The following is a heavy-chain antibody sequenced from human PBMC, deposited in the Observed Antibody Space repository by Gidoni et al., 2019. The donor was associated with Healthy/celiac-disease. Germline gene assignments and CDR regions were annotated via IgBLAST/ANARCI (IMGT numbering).Heavy chain of an antibody. D-gene: IGHD4-17*01. CDR1: GGSISSGSYY. V-gene: IGHV4-61*02. CDR2: IYTSGST. Sequence: QVQLQESGPGLVKPSQTLSLTCTVSGGSISSGSYYWSWIRQPAGKGLEWIGRIYTSGSTNYNPSLTSRVTMSVDTSKNQFSLKLSSVTAADTAVYYCARGPWDDYGADWGQGTLVTVSS. CDR3: ARGPWDDYGAD. J-gene: IGHJ4*02.